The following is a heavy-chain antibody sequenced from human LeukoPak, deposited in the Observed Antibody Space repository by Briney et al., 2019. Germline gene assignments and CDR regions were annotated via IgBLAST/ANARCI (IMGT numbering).Heavy chain of an antibody. CDR3: ARRLKQDATKTFDY. J-gene: IGHJ4*02. CDR2: IKQDGSEK. Sequence: PRGSLRLSCAASGFTFSSYWMSWVRQAPGKGLEWEANIKQDGSEKYYVGSVKGRFTISRDNAKNSLDLQMNSLRAEDTAVYYCARRLKQDATKTFDYWGQGTLVTVSS. CDR1: GFTFSSYW. D-gene: IGHD5-12*01. V-gene: IGHV3-7*01.